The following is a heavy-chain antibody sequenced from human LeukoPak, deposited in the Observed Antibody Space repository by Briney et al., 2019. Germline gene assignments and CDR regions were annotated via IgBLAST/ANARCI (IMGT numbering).Heavy chain of an antibody. J-gene: IGHJ5*01. CDR1: GGSISSTTYY. CDR2: IYYSGST. V-gene: IGHV4-61*05. CDR3: ARGYSSSWYDS. D-gene: IGHD6-13*01. Sequence: SETLSLTCTASGGSISSTTYYWGWIRQPPGKGLEWIGSIYYSGSTNYNPSLKSRVTISIDTSKNQFSLKLSSVTAADTAVYYCARGYSSSWYDSWGQGTLVTVSS.